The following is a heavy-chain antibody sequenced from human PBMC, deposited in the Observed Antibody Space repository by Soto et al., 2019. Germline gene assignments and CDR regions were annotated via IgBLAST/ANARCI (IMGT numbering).Heavy chain of an antibody. J-gene: IGHJ4*02. CDR2: ISAYNGNT. V-gene: IGHV1-18*01. Sequence: QVQLVQSGAEVKKPGASVKVSCKASGYTFTSYGISWVRQAPGQGLEWMGWISAYNGNTNYAQKLQGRDNKPTDTATTPAYRQLRRRTSDAPAAYYWARERSDESDYSGQRTPVTVSP. CDR1: GYTFTSYG. D-gene: IGHD3-16*01. CDR3: ARERSDESDY.